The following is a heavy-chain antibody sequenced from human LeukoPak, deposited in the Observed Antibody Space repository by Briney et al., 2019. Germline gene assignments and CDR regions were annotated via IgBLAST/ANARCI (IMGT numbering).Heavy chain of an antibody. V-gene: IGHV3-9*01. Sequence: PGGSLRLSCAASGFTFDDYALHWVRQAPGKGLEWVSGISWNSGRIGYADSVKGRFTISRDNAKNSLYLQMTSLRAEDTALYYCAKDIEAGTWYYYGMDVWGQGATVTVSS. CDR3: AKDIEAGTWYYYGMDV. CDR1: GFTFDDYA. J-gene: IGHJ6*02. CDR2: ISWNSGRI. D-gene: IGHD6-19*01.